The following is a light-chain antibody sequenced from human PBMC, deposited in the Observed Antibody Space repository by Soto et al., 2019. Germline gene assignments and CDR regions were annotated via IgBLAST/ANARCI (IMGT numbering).Light chain of an antibody. CDR2: GNT. CDR1: SSNIGAGYD. CDR3: LSLRGSPHVL. J-gene: IGLJ2*01. Sequence: QSVLTQPPSVSGAPGQRVTISCTGSSSNIGAGYDVHWYQQLPGRAPKLLIYGNTNRPSGVSDRFSGSKSGTTASLAISGFQAEDEADYYCLSLRGSPHVLFGGGTKLTVL. V-gene: IGLV1-40*01.